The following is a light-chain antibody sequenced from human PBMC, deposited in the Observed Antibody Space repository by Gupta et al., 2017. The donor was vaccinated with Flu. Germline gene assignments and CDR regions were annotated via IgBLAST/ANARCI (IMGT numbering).Light chain of an antibody. J-gene: IGKJ5*01. CDR2: AAS. Sequence: SSVSASVGDRVTITCRASQGIRSWLAWYKQKPGNAPKLLIYAASTWQSGVPSRFSGSGYGKDFTLTISSRQPEDYAIYYCQQAKSFPLITFGQGTRLEIK. CDR1: QGIRSW. V-gene: IGKV1D-12*01. CDR3: QQAKSFPLIT.